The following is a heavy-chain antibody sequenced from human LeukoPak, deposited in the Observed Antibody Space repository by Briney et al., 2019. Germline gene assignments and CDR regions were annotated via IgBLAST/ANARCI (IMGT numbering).Heavy chain of an antibody. D-gene: IGHD3-16*01. J-gene: IGHJ4*02. CDR3: VRLELGGGRDY. CDR2: INPNNGGT. CDR1: GYTFTGYF. Sequence: ASVKVSCKASGYTFTGYFIHLVRQAPGQGLEWMGWINPNNGGTNYAQKFQGRVTMTRDTSIGTAYMELSRLRSDDTAVYHCVRLELGGGRDYWGQGTLVTVSS. V-gene: IGHV1-2*02.